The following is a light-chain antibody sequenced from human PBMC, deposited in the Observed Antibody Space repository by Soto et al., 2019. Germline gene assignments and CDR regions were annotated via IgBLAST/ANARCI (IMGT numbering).Light chain of an antibody. CDR3: QQSHSIPYI. J-gene: IGKJ2*01. V-gene: IGKV1-39*01. CDR2: AAS. Sequence: DIQMTQSPSSLSASVGDRVTITCRASQTIRTYLNWYQQKPGKAPKLLIYAASSLQSGVPSRFSGSGSGTDFTLTISILQPEHFATYFCQQSHSIPYIFGQGTKLQLK. CDR1: QTIRTY.